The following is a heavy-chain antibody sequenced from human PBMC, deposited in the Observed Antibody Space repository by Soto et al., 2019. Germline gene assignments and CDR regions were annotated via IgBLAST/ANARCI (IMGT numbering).Heavy chain of an antibody. D-gene: IGHD1-7*01. CDR3: ARDRGITGTTRYYYGMDV. V-gene: IGHV3-13*01. J-gene: IGHJ6*02. CDR2: IGTAGDT. CDR1: GFTFSSYD. Sequence: GGSLRLSCAASGFTFSSYDMHWVRQATGKGLEWVSAIGTAGDTYYPGSVKGRFTISRENAKNSLYLQMNSLRAEDTAVYYCARDRGITGTTRYYYGMDVWGQGTTVTSP.